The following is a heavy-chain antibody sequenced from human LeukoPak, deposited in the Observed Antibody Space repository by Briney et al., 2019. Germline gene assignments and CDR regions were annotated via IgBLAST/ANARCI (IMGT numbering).Heavy chain of an antibody. CDR1: GGTFSSYA. V-gene: IGHV1-69*04. Sequence: GASVKVSCKASGGTFSSYAISWVRQAPGQGPEWMGRIIPILGIANYAQKFQGRVTITADKSTSTAYMEPSSLRSEDTAVYYCAREETYYYDSSGYYFDYWGQGTLVTVSS. CDR3: AREETYYYDSSGYYFDY. CDR2: IIPILGIA. D-gene: IGHD3-22*01. J-gene: IGHJ4*02.